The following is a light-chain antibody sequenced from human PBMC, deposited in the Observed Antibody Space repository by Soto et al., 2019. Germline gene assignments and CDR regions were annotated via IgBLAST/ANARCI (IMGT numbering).Light chain of an antibody. CDR2: DAS. CDR1: QDISNY. CDR3: QQYVNPPPT. J-gene: IGKJ4*01. V-gene: IGKV1-33*01. Sequence: DIQMTQSPSSLSASVGDRVTITCQASQDISNYLNWYQQKPGKAPKLLIYDASNLETGVPSRFSESVSGTYFLFTISPLQPEDIATYYCQQYVNPPPTFGGGTKVEIK.